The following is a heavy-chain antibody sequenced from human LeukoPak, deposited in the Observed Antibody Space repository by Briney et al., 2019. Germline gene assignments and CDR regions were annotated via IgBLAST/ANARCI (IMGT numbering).Heavy chain of an antibody. Sequence: ASVKVSCKASGYTFTSYGISWVRQAPGQGLEWMGWISTYNGNTNYAQKLQGRVTMTTDTSTSTAYMELRSLRSDDTAVYYCARDLDEYSSSRSPFDYWGRGTLVTVSS. CDR2: ISTYNGNT. J-gene: IGHJ4*02. CDR3: ARDLDEYSSSRSPFDY. CDR1: GYTFTSYG. D-gene: IGHD6-6*01. V-gene: IGHV1-18*01.